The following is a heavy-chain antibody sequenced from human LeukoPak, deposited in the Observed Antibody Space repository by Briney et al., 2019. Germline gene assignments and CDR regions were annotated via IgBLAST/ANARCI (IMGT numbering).Heavy chain of an antibody. D-gene: IGHD3-16*02. CDR3: ARTTIYVWGSYRYHDAFDI. CDR2: IYYSGST. J-gene: IGHJ3*02. Sequence: SETLSLTCTVSGCSISSSSYFWGWIRQPPGKGLEWIGSIYYSGSTYYNPSLKSRVTMSVDTSKNQFSLKLSSVTAADTAVYYCARTTIYVWGSYRYHDAFDIWGQGTMVTVSS. CDR1: GCSISSSSYF. V-gene: IGHV4-39*01.